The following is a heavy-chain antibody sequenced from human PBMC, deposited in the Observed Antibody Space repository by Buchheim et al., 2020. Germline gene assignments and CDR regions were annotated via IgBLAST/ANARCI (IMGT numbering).Heavy chain of an antibody. V-gene: IGHV4-59*01. CDR2: VHETGTT. D-gene: IGHD3-10*01. CDR1: GGTTGAYH. Sequence: QVRLQPSGPGLLKPSETLALTCSVSGGTTGAYHWSWIRQPPGKGLEWIACVHETGTTNYSPSVMSRATVSLDTSNNQFSLHLKSVVAADTAVYYCARQVGSAVHYYGMDVWGPGTT. CDR3: ARQVGSAVHYYGMDV. J-gene: IGHJ6*02.